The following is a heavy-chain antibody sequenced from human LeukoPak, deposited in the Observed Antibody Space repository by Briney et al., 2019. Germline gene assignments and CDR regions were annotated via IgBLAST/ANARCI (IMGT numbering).Heavy chain of an antibody. Sequence: GGSLRLSCAASGFTFSSYGMHWVRQAPGKGLEWVSVIYSGDTTYYADSVKGRFTISRDNSKNTLFLQMNSLRAEDTAVYYCARSVAKVGHYYYYGMDVWGQGTTVTVSS. D-gene: IGHD5/OR15-5a*01. CDR3: ARSVAKVGHYYYYGMDV. CDR2: IYSGDTT. J-gene: IGHJ6*01. V-gene: IGHV3-NL1*01. CDR1: GFTFSSYG.